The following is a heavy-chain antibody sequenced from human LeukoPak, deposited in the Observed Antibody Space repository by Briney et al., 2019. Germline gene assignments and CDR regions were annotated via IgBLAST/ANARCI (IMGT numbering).Heavy chain of an antibody. V-gene: IGHV3-48*03. CDR1: GFPFSSYE. CDR2: ISSSGSTI. D-gene: IGHD3-9*01. CDR3: AREGSHDIYFDY. J-gene: IGHJ4*02. Sequence: GGSLRLSCAASGFPFSSYEMNWVRQAPGKGLEWVSYISSSGSTIYYADSVKGRFTISRDNAKNSLYLQMNSLRAKDTAVYYCAREGSHDIYFDYWGQGTLVTVSS.